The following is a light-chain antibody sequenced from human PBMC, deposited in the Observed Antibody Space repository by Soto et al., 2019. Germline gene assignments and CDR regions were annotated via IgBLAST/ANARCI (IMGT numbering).Light chain of an antibody. CDR1: PRISTY. Sequence: TTQPPSCLCAPLPKPVKTTSRSTPRISTYLNWYQHKPGKAPKVLINGASRLHTGVPSRFSGSGSGTDFTLTISSLQTEDFATSFCKQKYRLPRTFGKGTEVDIK. J-gene: IGKJ1*01. CDR2: GAS. CDR3: KQKYRLPRT. V-gene: IGKV1-39*01.